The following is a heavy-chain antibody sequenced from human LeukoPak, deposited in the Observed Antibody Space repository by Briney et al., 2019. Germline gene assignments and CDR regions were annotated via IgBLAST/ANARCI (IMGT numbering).Heavy chain of an antibody. J-gene: IGHJ3*02. CDR2: INHSGST. Sequence: SETLSLTCAVYGGSFSGYYGSWIRQPPGKGLEWIGEINHSGSTNYNPSLKSRVTISVDTSKNQFSLKLSSVTAADTAVYYCARGPHSYALDIWGQGTMVTVSS. CDR1: GGSFSGYY. CDR3: ARGPHSYALDI. D-gene: IGHD1-26*01. V-gene: IGHV4-34*01.